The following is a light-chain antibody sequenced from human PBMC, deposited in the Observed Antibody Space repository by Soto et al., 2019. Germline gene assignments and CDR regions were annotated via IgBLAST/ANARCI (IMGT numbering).Light chain of an antibody. Sequence: QSALTQPASVSGSPGQSITISCTGTSSDVGGYNYVSCYQQHPGKAPKLLIYEVSNRPSGVSNRFSGSKSGNTASLTISGLQYEDEADHYSSSYTSRRLEYVFGPGTKLTVL. CDR1: SSDVGGYNY. V-gene: IGLV2-14*01. J-gene: IGLJ1*01. CDR2: EVS. CDR3: SSYTSRRLEYV.